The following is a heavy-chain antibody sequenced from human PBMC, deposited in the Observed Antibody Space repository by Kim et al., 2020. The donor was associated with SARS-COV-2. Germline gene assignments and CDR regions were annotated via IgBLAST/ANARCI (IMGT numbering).Heavy chain of an antibody. CDR2: IHSSGNT. D-gene: IGHD1-26*01. V-gene: IGHV4-4*07. CDR3: ARMPVVGATNPYFDY. Sequence: SETLSLTCTVSGDSINGYYWSWIRQPAGKGLEYIGRIHSSGNTKYLPSLNSRVTMSVDTYNSKFSLTLSSLTAADTAIYFCARMPVVGATNPYFDYWGQGMLVTVSS. J-gene: IGHJ4*02. CDR1: GDSINGYY.